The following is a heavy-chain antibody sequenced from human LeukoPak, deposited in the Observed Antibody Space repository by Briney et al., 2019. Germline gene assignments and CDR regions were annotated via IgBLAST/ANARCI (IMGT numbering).Heavy chain of an antibody. J-gene: IGHJ4*02. V-gene: IGHV3-23*01. CDR3: VPYCSGGSCSDY. Sequence: GGSLRLSCAASGFAFSSYAMSWVRQAPGKGLEWVSAISGSGGSTYYADSVKGRFTISRDNSKNTLYLQMNSLRAEDTAVYYCVPYCSGGSCSDYWGQGTLVTVSS. CDR1: GFAFSSYA. D-gene: IGHD2-15*01. CDR2: ISGSGGST.